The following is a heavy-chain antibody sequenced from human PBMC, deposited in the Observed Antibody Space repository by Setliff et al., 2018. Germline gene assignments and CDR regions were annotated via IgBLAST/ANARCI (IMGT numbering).Heavy chain of an antibody. CDR1: GGTFSSYA. V-gene: IGHV1-69*06. CDR2: IIPIFGTA. Sequence: SVKVSCKASGGTFSSYAISWVRQAPGQGPEWMGRIIPIFGTANYAQKFQGRVTITADKSTSTAYMELSSLRSEDTAVYYCARDDDWGSSDYWGQGTLGTVSS. CDR3: ARDDDWGSSDY. D-gene: IGHD6-6*01. J-gene: IGHJ4*02.